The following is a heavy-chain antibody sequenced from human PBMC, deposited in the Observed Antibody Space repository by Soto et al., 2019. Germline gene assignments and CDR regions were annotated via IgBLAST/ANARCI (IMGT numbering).Heavy chain of an antibody. Sequence: GASVKVSCKASGGTFSSYAISWVRQAPGQGLEWMGWMNPNSGKADYAQKFQGRVTMTRNTSISTAYMELSSLRSEDTAVYYCARVVVAATPPAYYYYSYMDVWGKGTTVTVSS. CDR2: MNPNSGKA. CDR3: ARVVVAATPPAYYYYSYMDV. CDR1: GGTFSSYA. V-gene: IGHV1-8*02. D-gene: IGHD2-15*01. J-gene: IGHJ6*03.